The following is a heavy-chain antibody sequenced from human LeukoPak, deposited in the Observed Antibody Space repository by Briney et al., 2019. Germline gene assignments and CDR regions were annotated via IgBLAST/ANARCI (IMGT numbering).Heavy chain of an antibody. V-gene: IGHV3-66*01. Sequence: PGGSLRLSCAASGFTVSSNYMSWVRQAPGKGLEWVSVIYSGGSTYYADSVKGRLTISRDNSKNTLYLQMNSLRAEDTAVYYCARTMVRGVITPKDLYYFDYWGQGTLVTVSS. CDR3: ARTMVRGVITPKDLYYFDY. CDR1: GFTVSSNY. CDR2: IYSGGST. D-gene: IGHD3-10*01. J-gene: IGHJ4*02.